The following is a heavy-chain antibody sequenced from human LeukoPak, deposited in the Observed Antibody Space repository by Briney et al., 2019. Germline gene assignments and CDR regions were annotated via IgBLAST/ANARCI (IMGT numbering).Heavy chain of an antibody. Sequence: GGSLRLSCAASGFSFSSYAMHWVRQAPGKGLEWVAVISYDGSNKYYADSVKGRFTISRDNSKNTPYLQMNSLRAEDTAVYYCARDQRRRWELLRGLFDYWGQGTLVTVSS. CDR1: GFSFSSYA. V-gene: IGHV3-30-3*01. CDR2: ISYDGSNK. CDR3: ARDQRRRWELLRGLFDY. D-gene: IGHD1-26*01. J-gene: IGHJ4*02.